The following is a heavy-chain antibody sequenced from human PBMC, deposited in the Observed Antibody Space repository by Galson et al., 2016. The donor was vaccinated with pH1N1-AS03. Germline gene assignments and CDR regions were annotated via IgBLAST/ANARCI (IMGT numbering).Heavy chain of an antibody. CDR3: ARDESGYMY. Sequence: SVKVSCKASGYTFVNYGISWVRRAPGQGLEWMGWISGYDGHTGYAQKFQGRVTMTTDTSTNTAYMELRSLTSDDTAVYDCARDESGYMYWGQGTRVTVSS. J-gene: IGHJ4*02. V-gene: IGHV1-18*01. CDR1: GYTFVNYG. CDR2: ISGYDGHT. D-gene: IGHD3-3*01.